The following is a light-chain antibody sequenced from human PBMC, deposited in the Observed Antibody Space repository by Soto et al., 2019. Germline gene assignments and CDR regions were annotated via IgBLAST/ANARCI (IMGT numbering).Light chain of an antibody. Sequence: IVLRQSPPTPSVSPGERATLSCRASRSISTNVAWYQHKSGQAPRLLIYSASTRATGIPTRFSGSGSGTEFTLTISSLQSEDFAIYYCQQYNNWPPITFGGGTKVDIK. CDR2: SAS. V-gene: IGKV3-15*01. CDR3: QQYNNWPPIT. CDR1: RSISTN. J-gene: IGKJ4*01.